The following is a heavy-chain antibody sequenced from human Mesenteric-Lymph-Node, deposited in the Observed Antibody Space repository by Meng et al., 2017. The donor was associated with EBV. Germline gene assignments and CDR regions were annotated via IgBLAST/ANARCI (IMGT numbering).Heavy chain of an antibody. CDR1: GVSFSGYY. Sequence: VHLAPGGAELLRPSDPRPLPCAVYGVSFSGYYWSWIRQPPGKGLEWIGEINHSGSTNYNPSLKSRVTISVDTSKNQFSLKLSSVTAADTAVYYCARGYGSGHLWGQGTLVTVSS. V-gene: IGHV4-34*01. J-gene: IGHJ4*02. D-gene: IGHD3-10*01. CDR2: INHSGST. CDR3: ARGYGSGHL.